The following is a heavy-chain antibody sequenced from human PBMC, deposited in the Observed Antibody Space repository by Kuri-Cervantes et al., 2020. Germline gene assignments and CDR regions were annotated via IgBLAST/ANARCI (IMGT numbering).Heavy chain of an antibody. D-gene: IGHD1-26*01. J-gene: IGHJ4*02. V-gene: IGHV1-2*02. CDR1: GYTFTGYY. CDR3: ARGPLGSGSTPGGY. Sequence: ASVKVSCKASGYTFTGYYIHWVRQAPGQGLVWMGWINPNSGGTNYAQKFQGRVTMTSDTSISTAYMELSSLRSDDTAVYYCARGPLGSGSTPGGYWGQGTLVTVSS. CDR2: INPNSGGT.